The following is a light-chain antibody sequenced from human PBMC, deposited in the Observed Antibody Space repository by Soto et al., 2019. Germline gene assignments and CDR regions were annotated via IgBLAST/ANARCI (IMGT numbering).Light chain of an antibody. J-gene: IGKJ1*01. CDR1: QTISNW. Sequence: IQMTQSPSTLSASVGDRVTITCRASQTISNWLAWYQQKPGKAPKLLIYKASTLESAVPSRFSGSGSGTEFTLTISGRQPEDFATYYCQQYNSYSQTFGQGTKVDIK. CDR2: KAS. CDR3: QQYNSYSQT. V-gene: IGKV1-5*03.